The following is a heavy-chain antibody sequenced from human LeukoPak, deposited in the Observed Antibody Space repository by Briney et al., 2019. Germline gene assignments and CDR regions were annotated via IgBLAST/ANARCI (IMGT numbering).Heavy chain of an antibody. Sequence: SETLSLTCTVSGGSISSGSYYWSWIRQPAGKGLEWIGRIYTSGSTNYNPSLKSRVTISVDTSKNQFSLKLSSVTAADTAVYYCARVRSDDEYSNYVGFFDYWGQGTLVTVSS. D-gene: IGHD4-11*01. CDR3: ARVRSDDEYSNYVGFFDY. CDR2: IYTSGST. CDR1: GGSISSGSYY. J-gene: IGHJ4*02. V-gene: IGHV4-61*02.